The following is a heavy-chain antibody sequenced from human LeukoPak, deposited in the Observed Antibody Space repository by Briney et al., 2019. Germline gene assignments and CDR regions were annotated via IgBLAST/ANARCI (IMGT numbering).Heavy chain of an antibody. CDR3: ARGVVAAAGRAFDF. J-gene: IGHJ4*02. Sequence: PSETLSLTCTVSGGSISSGSHYWSWIRQPAGKGLEWIGRIYTSGRTNYNPSLKSRVTISLDTSKNQFSLKLSSVTAADTAVYYCARGVVAAAGRAFDFWGQGTLVPVPS. CDR2: IYTSGRT. V-gene: IGHV4-61*02. CDR1: GGSISSGSHY. D-gene: IGHD6-13*01.